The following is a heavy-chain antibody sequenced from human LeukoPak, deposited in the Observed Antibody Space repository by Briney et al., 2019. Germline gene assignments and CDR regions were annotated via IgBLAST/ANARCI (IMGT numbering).Heavy chain of an antibody. J-gene: IGHJ4*02. V-gene: IGHV3-53*01. CDR1: GFTVSSTY. D-gene: IGHD6-13*01. CDR2: IESGGRT. CDR3: ARGIDSSSWTYYFDY. Sequence: GGSLRLSCAASGFTVSSTYMGWVRQAPGKGLEWVSVIESGGRTYYADSVKGRFTISRDSSKNTLYLQMNSLRAEDTAVYYCARGIDSSSWTYYFDYWGQGTLVTVSS.